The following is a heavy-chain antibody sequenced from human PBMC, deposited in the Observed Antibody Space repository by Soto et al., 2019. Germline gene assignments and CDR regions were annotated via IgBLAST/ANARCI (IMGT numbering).Heavy chain of an antibody. CDR3: ARATYGDYAVDY. CDR1: GGSISSGDYY. D-gene: IGHD4-17*01. V-gene: IGHV4-30-4*01. CDR2: IYYSGST. J-gene: IGHJ4*02. Sequence: PSETRSLTCTVSGGSISSGDYYWSWIRQPPGKGLEWIGYIYYSGSTYYNPSLKSRVTISVDTSKNQFSLKLSSVTAADTAVYYCARATYGDYAVDYWGQGTLVTVSS.